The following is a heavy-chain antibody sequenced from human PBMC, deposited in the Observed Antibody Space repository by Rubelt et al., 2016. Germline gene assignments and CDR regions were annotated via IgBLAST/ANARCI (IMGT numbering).Heavy chain of an antibody. CDR2: INRGGDT. CDR1: GGSFSGSY. D-gene: IGHD6-13*01. V-gene: IGHV4-34*01. CDR3: AGHEAAGSSWPFDD. J-gene: IGHJ4*02. Sequence: QVQLQQWGAGLLKPSETLSLTCAIYGGSFSGSYWSWIRQPPGKGLEWIGEINRGGDTSYNPSLKSRLPISVDTSKNPFSLRLISGTSKHKTVYYCAGHEAAGSSWPFDDWGQGTQVTVSS.